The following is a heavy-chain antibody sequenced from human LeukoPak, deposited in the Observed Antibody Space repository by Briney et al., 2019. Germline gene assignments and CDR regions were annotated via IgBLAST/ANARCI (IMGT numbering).Heavy chain of an antibody. J-gene: IGHJ3*02. CDR2: ISGSSGST. CDR3: AKDIVVVPAARDAFDI. V-gene: IGHV3-23*01. Sequence: GGSLRLSCAASGFTFSSYWMSWVRQAPGKGLEWVSVISGSSGSTYYADAVKGRFTISRDNSKNTLYLQMDSLRAEDTAMYYCAKDIVVVPAARDAFDIWGQGTMVTVSS. CDR1: GFTFSSYW. D-gene: IGHD2-2*01.